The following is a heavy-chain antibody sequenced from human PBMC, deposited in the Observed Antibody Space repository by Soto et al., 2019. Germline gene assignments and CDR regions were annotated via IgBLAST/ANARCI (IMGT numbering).Heavy chain of an antibody. CDR1: NGSIDNTVFF. V-gene: IGHV4-31*03. J-gene: IGHJ5*02. Sequence: QVQLQESGPGLVRPSQTLSLTCTVSNGSIDNTVFFWNWIRQHPGKGLEWIGYICYSGKTFYNPSLQSRVSTSQATSTNQFSLKSSSVTAADTAVYFCARHLSGYYPNANWFDPWGQGTLVTVSS. CDR3: ARHLSGYYPNANWFDP. D-gene: IGHD4-17*01. CDR2: ICYSGKT.